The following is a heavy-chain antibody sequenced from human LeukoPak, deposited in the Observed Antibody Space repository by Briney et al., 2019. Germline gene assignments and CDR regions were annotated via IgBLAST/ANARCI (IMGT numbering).Heavy chain of an antibody. J-gene: IGHJ4*02. CDR3: ARYYGGYSAGFDY. Sequence: SETLSLTCTVSGDSINAYYWGWIRQPPGKGLEWIGYIYFSGTTKYNPSLESRVTISVDTSKNQFSLKLSSVTAADTAVYYCARYYGGYSAGFDYWGQGILVTVSS. D-gene: IGHD4-23*01. CDR1: GDSINAYY. V-gene: IGHV4-59*12. CDR2: IYFSGTT.